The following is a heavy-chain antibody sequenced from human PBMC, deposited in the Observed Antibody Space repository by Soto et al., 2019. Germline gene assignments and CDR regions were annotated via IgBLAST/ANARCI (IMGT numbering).Heavy chain of an antibody. CDR2: ISGRGDST. CDR3: VKAAVVWGSSWYFDL. Sequence: EVQLLESGGGLVQPGGSLRLSCAASGFKFSNSAMTWVRQAPGKGLECVSAISGRGDSTYYADSVKGRFTISRDNSKNTLYLRIYALGAEDTAVYYCVKAAVVWGSSWYFDLWGRGTLVIVSS. J-gene: IGHJ2*01. V-gene: IGHV3-23*01. CDR1: GFKFSNSA. D-gene: IGHD7-27*01.